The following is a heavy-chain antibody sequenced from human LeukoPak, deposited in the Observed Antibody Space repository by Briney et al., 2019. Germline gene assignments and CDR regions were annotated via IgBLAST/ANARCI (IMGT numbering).Heavy chain of an antibody. J-gene: IGHJ4*02. CDR2: IRSSTTYV. Sequence: GGSLRLSCAASGFTFGLNSMNWVRQAPGKGLEWVSSIRSSTTYVYYADSVKGRFTISRDNAKNSLYLQMNSLRAEDTAVYYCARDSLTMIVGRQKRGLDYWGQGTLVTVSS. CDR3: ARDSLTMIVGRQKRGLDY. D-gene: IGHD3-22*01. V-gene: IGHV3-21*01. CDR1: GFTFGLNS.